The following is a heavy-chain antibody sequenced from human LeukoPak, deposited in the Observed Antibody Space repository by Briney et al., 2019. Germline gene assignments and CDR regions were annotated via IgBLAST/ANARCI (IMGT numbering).Heavy chain of an antibody. CDR3: AKVYESGSGTFDY. Sequence: PGGSLRLSCAASGFTFSSYSMNWVRQAPGKGLEWVSSISSSSSYIYYADSVKGRFTISRDNAKNSLYLQMNSLRAEDTAIYYCAKVYESGSGTFDYWGQGTLVTVSS. J-gene: IGHJ4*02. CDR1: GFTFSSYS. CDR2: ISSSSSYI. V-gene: IGHV3-21*04. D-gene: IGHD3-10*01.